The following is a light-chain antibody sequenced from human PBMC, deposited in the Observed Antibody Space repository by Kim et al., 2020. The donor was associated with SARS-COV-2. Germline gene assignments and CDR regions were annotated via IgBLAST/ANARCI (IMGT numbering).Light chain of an antibody. CDR2: VNS. CDR1: SSNIGAGYV. V-gene: IGLV1-40*01. Sequence: QSVLTQPPSVSGAPGQRVTISCTGSSSNIGAGYVVHWYQQLPGTAPKLLIYVNSNRPSGVPDRFSGSKSGTSASLAITGLQAEDEADYYCQSYDGSLSAVVFGGGTQLTVL. J-gene: IGLJ2*01. CDR3: QSYDGSLSAVV.